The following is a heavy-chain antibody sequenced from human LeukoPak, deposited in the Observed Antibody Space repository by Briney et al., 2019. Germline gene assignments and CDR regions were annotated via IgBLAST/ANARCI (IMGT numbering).Heavy chain of an antibody. V-gene: IGHV4-34*01. D-gene: IGHD1-26*01. CDR3: ASYGSYYGFDY. CDR1: GGSFSGYY. CDR2: INHSGST. J-gene: IGHJ4*02. Sequence: SETLSLTCAVYGGSFSGYYWSWTRQPPGKGLEWIGEINHSGSTNYNPSLKSRVTISVDTSKNQFSLKLSSVTAADTAVYYCASYGSYYGFDYWGQGTLVTVSS.